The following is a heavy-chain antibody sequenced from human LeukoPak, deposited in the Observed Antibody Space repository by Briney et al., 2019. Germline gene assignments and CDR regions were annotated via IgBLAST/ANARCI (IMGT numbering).Heavy chain of an antibody. J-gene: IGHJ6*03. CDR1: GGSVSSYY. CDR3: ARTEESGYSYRYFGYYYYMDV. D-gene: IGHD5-18*01. CDR2: IYYSGST. V-gene: IGHV4-59*02. Sequence: SETLSLTCTVSGGSVSSYYWSWIRQPPGKGLEWIGFIYYSGSTHYNPSLKSRVTISVDTSKNQFSLKLSSVTAADTAVYYCARTEESGYSYRYFGYYYYMDVWGKGTTVTVSS.